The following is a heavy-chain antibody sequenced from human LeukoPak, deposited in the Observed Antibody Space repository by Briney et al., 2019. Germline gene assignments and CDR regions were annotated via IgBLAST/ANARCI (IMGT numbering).Heavy chain of an antibody. CDR3: ARAPPGHWGSYYFDY. CDR1: GYTFTNYG. D-gene: IGHD7-27*01. CDR2: INTRSGDA. J-gene: IGHJ4*02. Sequence: ASVKVSCKASGYTFTNYGIAWVRQAPGQGLEWMGWINTRSGDAQLAHSLQARVTMTTDTSTSTASMELGSLGSDDTAVYYCARAPPGHWGSYYFDYWGQGTLVTVPS. V-gene: IGHV1-18*01.